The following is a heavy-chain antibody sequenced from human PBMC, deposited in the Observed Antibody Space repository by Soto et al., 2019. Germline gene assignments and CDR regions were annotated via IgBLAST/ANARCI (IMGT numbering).Heavy chain of an antibody. D-gene: IGHD4-4*01. CDR1: GFTCGDSW. J-gene: IGHJ5*02. V-gene: IGHV3-7*01. CDR2: IKPDESEK. Sequence: PVGPLRVSCTASGFTCGDSWRTWVRQAPGKGLERVARIKPDESEKKYADSVKGRFSISRDNAKNSMYLQMDSLRGEDTAVYYCVRGGSNYASWGQGTLVTVSS. CDR3: VRGGSNYAS.